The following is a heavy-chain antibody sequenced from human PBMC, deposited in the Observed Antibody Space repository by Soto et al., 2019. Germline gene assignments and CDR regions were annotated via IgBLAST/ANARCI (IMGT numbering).Heavy chain of an antibody. V-gene: IGHV4-34*01. CDR3: ARERTRAVAGPPGIYFDY. D-gene: IGHD6-19*01. CDR1: GGSFSGYY. J-gene: IGHJ4*02. Sequence: SETLSLTCAVYGGSFSGYYWSWIRQPPGKGLEWIGEINHSGSTNYNPSLKSRVTISVDTSKNQFSLKLSSVTAADTAVYYCARERTRAVAGPPGIYFDYWGQGTLVTVSS. CDR2: INHSGST.